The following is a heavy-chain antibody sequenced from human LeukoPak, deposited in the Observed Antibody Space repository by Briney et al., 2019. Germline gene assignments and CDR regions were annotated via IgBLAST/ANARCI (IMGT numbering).Heavy chain of an antibody. J-gene: IGHJ5*02. D-gene: IGHD5-18*01. CDR2: IWYDGSKK. CDR3: ARDVNTAMVSRNWFDP. CDR1: GFTFTRYG. Sequence: GGSLRLSCVASGFTFTRYGFHWVRQAPGKGLEWVAVIWYDGSKKYYADSVKGRFTVSRDNSKNTLYLQMNSLRAEDTAVYYCARDVNTAMVSRNWFDPWGQGTLVTVSS. V-gene: IGHV3-33*01.